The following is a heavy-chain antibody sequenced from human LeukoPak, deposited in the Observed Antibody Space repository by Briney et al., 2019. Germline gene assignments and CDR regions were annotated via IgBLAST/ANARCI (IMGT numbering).Heavy chain of an antibody. J-gene: IGHJ4*02. V-gene: IGHV3-30*02. CDR2: IRYDGSNK. CDR1: GFSFSDYD. CDR3: AKSDRDGYNFGAFDY. D-gene: IGHD5-24*01. Sequence: PGGSLRLSCAASGFSFSDYDIHWVRQAPGKGLEWVAFIRYDGSNKYYADSVKGRFTISRDNSKNTLYLQMNSLRAEDTAVYYCAKSDRDGYNFGAFDYWGQGTLVTVSS.